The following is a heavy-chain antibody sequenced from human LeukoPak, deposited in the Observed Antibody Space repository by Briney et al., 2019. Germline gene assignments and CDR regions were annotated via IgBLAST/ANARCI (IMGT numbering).Heavy chain of an antibody. V-gene: IGHV3-7*01. CDR1: GFTFSSCW. J-gene: IGHJ4*02. Sequence: GGSLKLSCAASGFTFSSCWMSWVRQAPGKGLEWVANIRQDGSDKYYVDSVKGRFTISRDNAKNSLYPQMNSLRAEDTAVYYCARDGGTGIPFDYWGQGTLVTVSS. D-gene: IGHD1-1*01. CDR2: IRQDGSDK. CDR3: ARDGGTGIPFDY.